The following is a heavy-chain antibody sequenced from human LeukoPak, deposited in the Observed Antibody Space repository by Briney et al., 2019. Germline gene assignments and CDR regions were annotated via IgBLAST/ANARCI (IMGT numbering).Heavy chain of an antibody. CDR3: TRDPSNTSGRYIYFDY. CDR2: ISTYNGDT. Sequence: GASVVVSCRSSGYSFKKYAISWVRQAAGQGLELMGWISTYNGDTNYAQNFQGRVTMATDTSTSTAFMELRSLRSDDTAVYYCTRDPSNTSGRYIYFDYWGQGTPVTVSP. V-gene: IGHV1-18*01. CDR1: GYSFKKYA. J-gene: IGHJ4*02. D-gene: IGHD6-19*01.